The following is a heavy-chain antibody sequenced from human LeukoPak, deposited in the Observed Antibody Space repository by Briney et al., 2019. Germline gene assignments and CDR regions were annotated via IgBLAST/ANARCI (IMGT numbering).Heavy chain of an antibody. CDR2: INYSGST. V-gene: IGHV4-59*01. J-gene: IGHJ6*03. CDR1: GGSISSYY. CDR3: ARDLLGRYYYYTNG. D-gene: IGHD3-10*01. Sequence: KPSETLSLTCTVSGGSISSYYWSWIRQPPGKGLEWIGDINYSGSTNYNPSLKSRVTLSIDTSKNEFSLKLSSVTAADTAFYYCARDLLGRYYYYTNGWGKATTVSASS.